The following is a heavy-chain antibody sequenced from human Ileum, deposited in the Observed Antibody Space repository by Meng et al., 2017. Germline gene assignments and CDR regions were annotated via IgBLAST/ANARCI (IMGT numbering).Heavy chain of an antibody. CDR3: ARGRVGTWWFDP. J-gene: IGHJ5*02. CDR1: GFSLTTGAEV. V-gene: IGHV2-5*02. Sequence: HIPWKVSRPTLVTPQQTPPRTVTFSGFSLTTGAEVFGWFRQPPGKGLEWLAMIYRDDEKRFSPSLNSRLTITKDTSKSQVVLTMTNMDPVDTATYYCARGRVGTWWFDPWGQGALVTVSS. CDR2: IYRDDEK. D-gene: IGHD3-16*01.